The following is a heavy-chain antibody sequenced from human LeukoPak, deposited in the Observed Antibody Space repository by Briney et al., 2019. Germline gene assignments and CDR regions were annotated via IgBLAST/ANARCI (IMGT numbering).Heavy chain of an antibody. Sequence: PSGTLSLTCTVSGGSISSYYWSWIRQSPGKGLEWIGYIYYSGNTNYNPSLKSRVTISVDTSKNQFSLKLSSVTAADTAVYYCARVGTTGTTGDYWGQGTLVTVSS. CDR2: IYYSGNT. J-gene: IGHJ4*02. CDR3: ARVGTTGTTGDY. D-gene: IGHD1-1*01. CDR1: GGSISSYY. V-gene: IGHV4-59*01.